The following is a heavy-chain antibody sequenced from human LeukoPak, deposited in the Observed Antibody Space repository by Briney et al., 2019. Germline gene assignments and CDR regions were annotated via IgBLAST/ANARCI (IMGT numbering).Heavy chain of an antibody. CDR2: ISGSGGST. D-gene: IGHD3-9*01. CDR1: GFTFSSYA. Sequence: GGSLRFSCAASGFTFSSYAMSWVRQAPGKGLEWVSAISGSGGSTYYADSVKGRFTISRDNSKNTLYLQMNSLRAEDTAVYYCAKVVDDILTGYSWNFDYWGQGPLVTVSS. CDR3: AKVVDDILTGYSWNFDY. J-gene: IGHJ4*02. V-gene: IGHV3-23*01.